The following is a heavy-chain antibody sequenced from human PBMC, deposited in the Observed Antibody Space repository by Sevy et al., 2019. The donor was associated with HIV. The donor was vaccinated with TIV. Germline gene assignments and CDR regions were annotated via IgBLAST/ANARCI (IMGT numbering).Heavy chain of an antibody. CDR1: GFNFYIYW. Sequence: GGSLRLSCAASGFNFYIYWIHWVRQAPGKGLVWVSRINSDGGSTSHADSVKGRFTISRDNAKNTVYLQMSSLRAEDTAVYYCARGTAGIFDYWGKVTLVTVS. V-gene: IGHV3-74*01. CDR3: ARGTAGIFDY. D-gene: IGHD1-1*01. CDR2: INSDGGST. J-gene: IGHJ4*02.